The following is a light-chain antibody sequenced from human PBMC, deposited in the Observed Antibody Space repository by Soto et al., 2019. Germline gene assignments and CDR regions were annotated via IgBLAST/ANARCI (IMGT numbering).Light chain of an antibody. J-gene: IGKJ1*01. CDR3: QKYFSTPRT. Sequence: IQMTQSPYSLSASVGDRVTITCRASQGISNYLAWYQQKPGKVPKLLIYAASTLHSGVPSRFSGSGSGTDFTLTISSLQPEDVATYYCQKYFSTPRTFGQGTNVDIK. CDR1: QGISNY. CDR2: AAS. V-gene: IGKV1-27*01.